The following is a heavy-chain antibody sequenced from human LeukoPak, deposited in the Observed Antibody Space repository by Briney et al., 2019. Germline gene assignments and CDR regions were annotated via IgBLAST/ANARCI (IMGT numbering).Heavy chain of an antibody. Sequence: PGGSLRLSCAASGXTVSSNYMSWVRQAPGKGLEWVSVIYSGGSTYYADSVKGRFTISRDNSKNTLYLQMNSLRAEDTAVYYCAREVGVTAIPSWGQGTLVTVSS. CDR3: AREVGVTAIPS. CDR2: IYSGGST. V-gene: IGHV3-66*01. D-gene: IGHD2-21*02. J-gene: IGHJ5*02. CDR1: GXTVSSNY.